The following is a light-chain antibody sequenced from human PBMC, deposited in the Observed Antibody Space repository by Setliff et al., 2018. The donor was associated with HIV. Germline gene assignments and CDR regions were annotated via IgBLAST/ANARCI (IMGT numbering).Light chain of an antibody. CDR1: DSD. V-gene: IGLV1-40*01. CDR3: QSYDSSLSGSVV. Sequence: QSALTQPPSVSGAPGQRVSISCTGTDSDVHWYQHLPEKAPKLLIYSNSNRPSGVPDRFSGSKSGTSASLAIAGLQPEDEADYYCQSYDSSLSGSVVFGGGTQLTVL. J-gene: IGLJ2*01. CDR2: SNS.